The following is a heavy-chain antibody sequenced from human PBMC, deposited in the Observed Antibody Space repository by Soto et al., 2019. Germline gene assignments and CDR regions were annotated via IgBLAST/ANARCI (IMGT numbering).Heavy chain of an antibody. CDR1: GGSISSGGYY. V-gene: IGHV4-31*03. Sequence: TSETLSLTCTVSGGSISSGGYYWSWIRQHPGKGLEWIGYIYYSGSTYYNPSLKSRVTISVDTSKNQFSLKLSPVTAADTAVYYCARTFTMASSGRSVWFDPWGQGTLVTVSS. CDR2: IYYSGST. CDR3: ARTFTMASSGRSVWFDP. D-gene: IGHD3-10*01. J-gene: IGHJ5*02.